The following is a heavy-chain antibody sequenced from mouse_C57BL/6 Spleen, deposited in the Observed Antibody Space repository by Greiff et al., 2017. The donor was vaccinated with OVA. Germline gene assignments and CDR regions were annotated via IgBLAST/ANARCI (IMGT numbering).Heavy chain of an antibody. J-gene: IGHJ2*01. CDR3: ARGGAFITTVVAPFDY. V-gene: IGHV1-19*01. CDR2: INPYNGGT. Sequence: EVQLQQSGPVLVKPGASVKMSCKASGYTFTDYYMNWVKQSHGKSLEWIGVINPYNGGTSYNQKFKGKATLTVDKSSSTAYMELNSLTSEDSAVYYCARGGAFITTVVAPFDYWGQGTTLTVSS. CDR1: GYTFTDYY. D-gene: IGHD1-1*01.